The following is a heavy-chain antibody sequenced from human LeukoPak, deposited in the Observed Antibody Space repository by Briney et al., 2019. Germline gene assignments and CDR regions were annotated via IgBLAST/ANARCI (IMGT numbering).Heavy chain of an antibody. D-gene: IGHD1-26*01. J-gene: IGHJ4*02. CDR1: GGTFSSYD. V-gene: IGHV1-69*04. CDR3: ARAPSSGSYFDY. Sequence: VASVKVSCKASGGTFSSYDIRVVRRAPGPGHEWMGRIIPIFGMANYAQKFQGRVTITADKSTSTAYMELSSLRSEDTAVYYCARAPSSGSYFDYWGQGTLVTVAS. CDR2: IIPIFGMA.